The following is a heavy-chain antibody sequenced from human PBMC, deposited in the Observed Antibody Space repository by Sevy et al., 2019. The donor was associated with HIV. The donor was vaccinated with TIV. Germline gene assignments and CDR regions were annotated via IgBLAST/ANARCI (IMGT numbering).Heavy chain of an antibody. Sequence: TLSLTCAVYGGSFSGYYWSWIRQPPGKGLEWIGEINHSGSTNYNPSLKSRVTISVDTSKNQFSLKLSSVTAADTAVYYCARGRLGYCSGGSCLRRDWFDPWGQGTLVTVSS. CDR1: GGSFSGYY. J-gene: IGHJ5*02. CDR2: INHSGST. D-gene: IGHD2-15*01. V-gene: IGHV4-34*01. CDR3: ARGRLGYCSGGSCLRRDWFDP.